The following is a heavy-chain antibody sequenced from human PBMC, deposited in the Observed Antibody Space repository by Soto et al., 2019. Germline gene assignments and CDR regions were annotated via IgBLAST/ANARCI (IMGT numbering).Heavy chain of an antibody. V-gene: IGHV1-69*01. D-gene: IGHD3-22*01. CDR3: ARAVYYYDSSGYYYDY. CDR1: GGTFSSYA. J-gene: IGHJ4*02. CDR2: IIPIFGTA. Sequence: QVQLVQSGAEVKKPGSSVKVSCKASGGTFSSYAISWVRQAPGQGLEWMGGIIPIFGTANYAQKFQGRVTITADESTSTAYMELSSLRSEDTALYYCARAVYYYDSSGYYYDYWGQGTLVTVSS.